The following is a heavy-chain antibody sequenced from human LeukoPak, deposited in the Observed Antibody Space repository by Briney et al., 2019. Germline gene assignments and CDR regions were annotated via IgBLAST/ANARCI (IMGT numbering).Heavy chain of an antibody. CDR3: ATAGRRYCSSTSCYLDGNNWFGP. J-gene: IGHJ5*02. CDR2: FDPEDGET. V-gene: IGHV1-24*01. Sequence: ASVKVSCKVSGYTLTELSMHWVRQAPGKGLEWMGGFDPEDGETIYAQKFQGRVTMTEDTSTDTAYMELSSLRSEDTAVYYCATAGRRYCSSTSCYLDGNNWFGPWGQGTLVTVSS. CDR1: GYTLTELS. D-gene: IGHD2-2*01.